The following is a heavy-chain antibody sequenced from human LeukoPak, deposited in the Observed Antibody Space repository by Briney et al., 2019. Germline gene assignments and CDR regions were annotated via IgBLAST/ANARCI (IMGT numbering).Heavy chain of an antibody. V-gene: IGHV3-49*03. CDR3: TSFPVVDYYYYYMDV. J-gene: IGHJ6*03. D-gene: IGHD3-22*01. Sequence: PGXSLRLSCTASGFTFGDYAMSWFRQAPGKGLEWVGFIRSKAYGGTTEYAASVKGRFTISRDDSKSIAYLQMNSLKTEDTAVYYCTSFPVVDYYYYYMDVWGKGTTVTVSS. CDR2: IRSKAYGGTT. CDR1: GFTFGDYA.